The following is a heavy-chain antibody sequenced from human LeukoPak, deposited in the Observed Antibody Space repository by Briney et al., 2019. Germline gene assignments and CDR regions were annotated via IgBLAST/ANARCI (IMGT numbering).Heavy chain of an antibody. CDR3: AREPRVWPILHS. J-gene: IGHJ4*02. D-gene: IGHD2-2*02. V-gene: IGHV3-30*02. CDR1: GFTFSGFW. CDR2: IRYDGSNK. Sequence: GGSLRLSCAASGFTFSGFWMHWVRQAPGKGLEWVAFIRYDGSNKYYADSVKGRFTISRDNSKNTLYLQMNSLRAEDTAVYYCAREPRVWPILHSWGQGTLVTVSS.